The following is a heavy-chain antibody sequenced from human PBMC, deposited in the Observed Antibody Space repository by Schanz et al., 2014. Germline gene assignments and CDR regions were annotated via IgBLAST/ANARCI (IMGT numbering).Heavy chain of an antibody. CDR3: ARDPDWASRYFDL. CDR2: IYHSGAT. Sequence: QMQLQESGPGLVKPSQTLSLTCTVSGGSISSGAYYWTWIRQHPGKGLEWIGYIYHSGATYYNPSLKSRLIISLDTSKNQFSLKLNSVTAADTAVYYCARDPDWASRYFDLWGRGTLVTVSS. J-gene: IGHJ2*01. CDR1: GGSISSGAYY. D-gene: IGHD3-9*01. V-gene: IGHV4-31*03.